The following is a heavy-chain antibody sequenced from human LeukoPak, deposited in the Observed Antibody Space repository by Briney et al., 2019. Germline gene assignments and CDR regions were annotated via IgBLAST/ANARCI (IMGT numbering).Heavy chain of an antibody. CDR1: GYTFTGYY. J-gene: IGHJ5*02. D-gene: IGHD3-16*01. Sequence: ASVKVSCKASGYTFTGYYMHWVRQAPGQGLEWMGWINPNSGGTNYAQKFQGRVTMARDTSISTAYMELSRLTSDDAALYYCARSYASRSSNWFDPWGLGALVTVSS. V-gene: IGHV1-2*02. CDR2: INPNSGGT. CDR3: ARSYASRSSNWFDP.